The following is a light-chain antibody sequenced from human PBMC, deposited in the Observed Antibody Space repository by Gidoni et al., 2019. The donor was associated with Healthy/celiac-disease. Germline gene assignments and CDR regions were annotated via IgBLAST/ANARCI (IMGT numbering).Light chain of an antibody. Sequence: SYELTQPHSVSVSPGQTARITCSGDALPKQYAYWYQQKPGQAPVLVLYKDRERPSGIPERFSGSSSGTTVTLTISGVQAEDEADYYCQSADSSGTYVFGGGTKLTVL. CDR3: QSADSSGTYV. CDR1: ALPKQY. CDR2: KDR. J-gene: IGLJ2*01. V-gene: IGLV3-25*03.